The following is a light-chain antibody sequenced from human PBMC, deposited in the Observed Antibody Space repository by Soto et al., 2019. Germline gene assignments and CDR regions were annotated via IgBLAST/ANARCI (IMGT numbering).Light chain of an antibody. CDR3: QHYQSGHPIT. CDR1: QTDQSS. CDR2: GAS. Sequence: EIAITQSPATLTVFPGEGVTLPCSASQTDQSSIAWYQQKPGPAPSLIIYGASTRATGVPDRFSGTGSETSFTLTLSRLEPEDFALYYCQHYQSGHPITFGQGTRLEI. V-gene: IGKV3-15*01. J-gene: IGKJ5*01.